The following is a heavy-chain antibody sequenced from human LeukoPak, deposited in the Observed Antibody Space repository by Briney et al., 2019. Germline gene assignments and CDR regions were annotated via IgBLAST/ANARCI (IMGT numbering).Heavy chain of an antibody. CDR2: INPNSGGT. D-gene: IGHD6-13*01. Sequence: ASVKVSCKASGYTFTGYYMHWVRQAPGQGLEWMGRINPNSGGTNYAQKFQGRFTITADESTSTADMELSSLRSEDTAVYYCARDQQYDLYAFDIWGQGTMVTVSS. CDR3: ARDQQYDLYAFDI. CDR1: GYTFTGYY. J-gene: IGHJ3*02. V-gene: IGHV1-2*06.